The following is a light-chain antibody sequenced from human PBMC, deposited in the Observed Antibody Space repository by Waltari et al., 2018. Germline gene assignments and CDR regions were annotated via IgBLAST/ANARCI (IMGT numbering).Light chain of an antibody. J-gene: IGKJ4*01. CDR2: TAS. CDR3: LQHSGYPIT. Sequence: DIQMTQSPSAMSASVGARVTITFRASQGIRNYLAWFQQKPGNAPKRLIYTASSLQSGVPSRFSGSGSGTEFTLTISSLQPEDFATYYCLQHSGYPITFGGGTKVEIK. V-gene: IGKV1-17*03. CDR1: QGIRNY.